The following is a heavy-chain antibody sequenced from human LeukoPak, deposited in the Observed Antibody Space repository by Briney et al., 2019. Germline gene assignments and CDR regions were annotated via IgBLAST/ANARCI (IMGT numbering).Heavy chain of an antibody. CDR3: ARSRRQAYDSSVQYDY. J-gene: IGHJ4*02. CDR2: IYYSGST. Sequence: SETLSLTCTVSGGSISSYYWSWIRQPPGKGLEWIGYIYYSGSTNYNPSLKSRVTISVDTSKNQFSLKLSSVTAEDTAVYYCARSRRQAYDSSVQYDYWGQGTLVTVSS. D-gene: IGHD3-22*01. V-gene: IGHV4-59*01. CDR1: GGSISSYY.